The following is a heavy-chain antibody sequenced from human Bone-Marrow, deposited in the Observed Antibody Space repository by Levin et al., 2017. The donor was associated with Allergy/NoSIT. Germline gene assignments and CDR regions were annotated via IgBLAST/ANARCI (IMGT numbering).Heavy chain of an antibody. J-gene: IGHJ4*01. CDR2: ITWNSANI. CDR3: AKDMTVGFGGRGFDS. Sequence: PGGSLRLSCATSGFTFNDYALHWVRQAPGKGLEWVSGITWNSANIGYVDSVKGRFTISRDSARKALYLEMRRLRPEDTALYYCAKDMTVGFGGRGFDSWGQGTQVIVSS. V-gene: IGHV3-9*01. CDR1: GFTFNDYA. D-gene: IGHD3-10*01.